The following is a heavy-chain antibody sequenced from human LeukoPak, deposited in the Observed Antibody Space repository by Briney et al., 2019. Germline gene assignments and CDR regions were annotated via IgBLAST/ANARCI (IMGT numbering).Heavy chain of an antibody. CDR2: IVVGSGNT. D-gene: IGHD3-22*01. J-gene: IGHJ4*02. V-gene: IGHV1-58*01. CDR1: GFTFTSSA. CDR3: AASPDYYDSSGYSYYFDY. Sequence: TSVKVSCKASGFTFTSSAVQWVRQARGQRLEWIGWIVVGSGNTNYAQQSQERVTITRDMSTSTAYMELISLRSEDTAVYYCAASPDYYDSSGYSYYFDYWGQGTLVTVSS.